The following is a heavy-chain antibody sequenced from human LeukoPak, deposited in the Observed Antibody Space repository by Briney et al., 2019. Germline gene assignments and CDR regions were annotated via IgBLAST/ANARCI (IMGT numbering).Heavy chain of an antibody. CDR2: INHSGST. CDR1: RGSFSGYY. D-gene: IGHD3/OR15-3a*01. CDR3: ACAPSSDFCTGYGFDY. V-gene: IGHV4-34*01. Sequence: SETLSLTCAVYRGSFSGYYWSWIRQSPGQGLEWIGEINHSGSTKYNPSLKSRVTISIDTSKNQFSLKLSSVTAADTAVYYCACAPSSDFCTGYGFDYWGQGTLVTVSS. J-gene: IGHJ4*02.